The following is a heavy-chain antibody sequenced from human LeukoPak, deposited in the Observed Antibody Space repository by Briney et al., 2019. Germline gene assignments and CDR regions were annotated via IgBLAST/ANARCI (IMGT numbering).Heavy chain of an antibody. V-gene: IGHV4-39*07. J-gene: IGHJ4*02. CDR3: ARMGQWLGSFDY. Sequence: SETLSLTCSLSGGFISISTHYWGWIRQTPGKGLEWIGSVFYSGTTYFNPSLNGRLTISVDTSKNQFSLKLSSVTAADTAVYYCARMGQWLGSFDYWGQGTLVTVSS. D-gene: IGHD6-19*01. CDR1: GGFISISTHY. CDR2: VFYSGTT.